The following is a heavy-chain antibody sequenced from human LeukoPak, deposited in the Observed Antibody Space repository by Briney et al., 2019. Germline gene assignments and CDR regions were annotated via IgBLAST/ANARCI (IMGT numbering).Heavy chain of an antibody. J-gene: IGHJ4*02. CDR2: IYHGDSDT. V-gene: IGHV5-51*01. D-gene: IGHD3-10*01. CDR3: ARRDGSGSPHFDY. CDR1: GYRFSSYW. Sequence: GESLKISCKGSGYRFSSYWIGWVRQMPGKGLEWMGIIYHGDSDTRYSPSFQGLVTISADKSISTAYLQWSSLKASDTAMYFCARRDGSGSPHFDYCGQGTLGTVSS.